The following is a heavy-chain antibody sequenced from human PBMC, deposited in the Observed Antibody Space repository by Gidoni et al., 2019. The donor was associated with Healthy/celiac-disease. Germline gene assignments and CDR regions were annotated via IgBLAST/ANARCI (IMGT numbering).Heavy chain of an antibody. CDR3: ARGEGY. J-gene: IGHJ4*02. CDR2: INHSGST. Sequence: QVQLQQCGSGLLKPSDTLSLPSAVYGGSFSGYYWSWIRQPPGKGLEWIGEINHSGSTNYNPSLKSRVTISVDTSKNQFSLKLSSVTAADTAVYYCARGEGYWGQGTLVTVSS. CDR1: GGSFSGYY. V-gene: IGHV4-34*01.